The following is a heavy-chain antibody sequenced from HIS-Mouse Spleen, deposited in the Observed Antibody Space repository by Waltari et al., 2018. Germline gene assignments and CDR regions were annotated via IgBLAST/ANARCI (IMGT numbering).Heavy chain of an antibody. D-gene: IGHD6-13*01. J-gene: IGHJ3*02. Sequence: QVQLVQSGAEVKKPGSSVKVSCKASGGTFRIYAISWVRQAPGQGLEWMGRIIPNHGIANYGHKFQGRVTITAEKSTSTSYMELSSLRSEDTAVYYCARHPEIAAAVGAFDIWGQGTMVTVSS. CDR3: ARHPEIAAAVGAFDI. CDR2: IIPNHGIA. V-gene: IGHV1-69*04. CDR1: GGTFRIYA.